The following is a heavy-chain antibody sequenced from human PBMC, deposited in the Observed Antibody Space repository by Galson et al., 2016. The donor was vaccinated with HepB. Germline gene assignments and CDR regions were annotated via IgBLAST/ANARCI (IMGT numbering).Heavy chain of an antibody. CDR1: GGTFSSFV. CDR3: ARGFMAAVAGFDP. J-gene: IGHJ5*02. Sequence: SVKVSCKASGGTFSSFVLTWVRQAPGQGLEWMGGITPIFGTTNYAQKFQGRVTITADESTSTVYMELGSLRSEDTAVYYCARGFMAAVAGFDPWGQGTLVTVSS. D-gene: IGHD6-19*01. V-gene: IGHV1-69*13. CDR2: ITPIFGTT.